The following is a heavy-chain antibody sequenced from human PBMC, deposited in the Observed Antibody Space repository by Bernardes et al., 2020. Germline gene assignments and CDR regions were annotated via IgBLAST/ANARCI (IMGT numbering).Heavy chain of an antibody. J-gene: IGHJ6*03. CDR1: GFTFSTYS. CDR3: ARDFAGSGSYYYYMDV. V-gene: IGHV3-21*01. Sequence: GGSLSLSCAASGFTFSTYSMNWVRQAPGQGLEWVSSISSSSSYTDSVKGRFTISRDDATNSLYLQMNSLRAEDTAVYYCARDFAGSGSYYYYMDVWGKGTTVTVSS. CDR2: ISSSSSYT. D-gene: IGHD3-10*01.